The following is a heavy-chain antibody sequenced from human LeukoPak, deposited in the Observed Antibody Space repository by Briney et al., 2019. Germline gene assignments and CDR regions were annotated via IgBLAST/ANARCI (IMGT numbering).Heavy chain of an antibody. CDR2: ISGSGGTI. V-gene: IGHV3-23*01. CDR3: ARNLAAAGTAPFDY. D-gene: IGHD6-13*01. CDR1: GFTFDSYA. Sequence: GGSLRLSCAASGFTFDSYALSWVRQAPGKGLEWLSAISGSGGTIYYADPVKGRFTISRDNAKNSLYLQMNSLRAEDTALYYCARNLAAAGTAPFDYWGQGTLVTVSS. J-gene: IGHJ4*02.